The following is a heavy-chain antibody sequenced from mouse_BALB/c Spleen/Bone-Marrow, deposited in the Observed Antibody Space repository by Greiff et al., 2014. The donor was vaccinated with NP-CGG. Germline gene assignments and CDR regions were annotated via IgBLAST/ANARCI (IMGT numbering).Heavy chain of an antibody. CDR1: GFTFSSYG. J-gene: IGHJ2*01. CDR3: ARQYGKYWDYFDY. V-gene: IGHV5-6*02. Sequence: ELKLVESGGDLVKPGGSLKLSCAASGFTFSSYGMSWVRQTPGKRLEWVATISSGGSYTYYPDSVKGRFTISRDNAKNTLYLQMSSLKSEDTAMYYCARQYGKYWDYFDYWGQGTTLTVSS. CDR2: ISSGGSYT. D-gene: IGHD2-10*02.